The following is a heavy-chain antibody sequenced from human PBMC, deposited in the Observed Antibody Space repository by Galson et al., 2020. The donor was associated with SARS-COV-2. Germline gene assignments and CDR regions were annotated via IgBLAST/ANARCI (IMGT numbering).Heavy chain of an antibody. CDR1: GFTFSSYA. J-gene: IGHJ6*02. D-gene: IGHD3-16*01. V-gene: IGHV3-30-3*01. Sequence: TGGTLRLSCAASGFTFSSYAMHWVSQAPGKGLEWVAVISYDGSNKYYADSVKGRFTISRDNSKNTQYLQMNSLRAEDTAVYYCARDWGSGMDVWGQGTTVTVSS. CDR2: ISYDGSNK. CDR3: ARDWGSGMDV.